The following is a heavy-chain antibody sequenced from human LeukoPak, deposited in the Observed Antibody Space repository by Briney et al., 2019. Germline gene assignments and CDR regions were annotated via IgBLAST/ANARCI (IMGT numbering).Heavy chain of an antibody. J-gene: IGHJ4*02. V-gene: IGHV3-48*01. CDR3: ARDHKYAFDY. CDR1: GFTFSSYS. D-gene: IGHD2-8*01. CDR2: ISSSSGTI. Sequence: GGSLRLSCVVSGFTFSSYSMNWVRQAPGKGLEWVSCISSSSGTINYADSVKGRFTISGDNARNSLYLQMNSLRAEDTAVYYCARDHKYAFDYWGQVTFVTVSS.